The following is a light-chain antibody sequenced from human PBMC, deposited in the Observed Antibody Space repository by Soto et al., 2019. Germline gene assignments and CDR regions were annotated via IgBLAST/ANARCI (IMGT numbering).Light chain of an antibody. CDR3: QQRSNWPWT. CDR2: DTS. V-gene: IGKV3-11*01. CDR1: QSVSSY. J-gene: IGKJ4*01. Sequence: EIVLTQSPATLSLSPGERATLSCRASQSVSSYLAWYQQKPGQAPRLLIYDTSNRATGIPARFSGSGSGTDFNLTISSLEPEDFALYYCQQRSNWPWTFGGGTKVEIK.